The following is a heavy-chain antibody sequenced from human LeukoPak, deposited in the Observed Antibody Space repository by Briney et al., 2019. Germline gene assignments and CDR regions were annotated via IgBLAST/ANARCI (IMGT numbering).Heavy chain of an antibody. CDR2: IYSGGST. V-gene: IGHV3-66*02. Sequence: GGSLRLSCAASGFTVSSNYMSWVRQAPGKGLEWVSVIYSGGSTYYADSVKGRFTISRDNSKNTLYLQMNSLRAEDAAVYYCARVVRGSYFDYWGQGTLVTVSS. CDR1: GFTVSSNY. J-gene: IGHJ4*02. D-gene: IGHD1-26*01. CDR3: ARVVRGSYFDY.